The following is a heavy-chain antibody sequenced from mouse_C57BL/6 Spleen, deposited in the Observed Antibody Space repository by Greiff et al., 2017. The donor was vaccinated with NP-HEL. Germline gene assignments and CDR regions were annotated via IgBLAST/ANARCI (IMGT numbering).Heavy chain of an antibody. V-gene: IGHV1-69*01. CDR2: IDPSDSYT. J-gene: IGHJ2*01. CDR1: GYTFTSYW. Sequence: VQLQQPGAELVMPGASVKLSCKASGYTFTSYWMHWVKQRPGQGLEWIGEIDPSDSYTNYNQKFKGKSTLTVDKSSSTAYMQLSSLTSDDSAVYYCAIYPYGYWGQGTTLTVSS. CDR3: AIYPYGY. D-gene: IGHD1-1*01.